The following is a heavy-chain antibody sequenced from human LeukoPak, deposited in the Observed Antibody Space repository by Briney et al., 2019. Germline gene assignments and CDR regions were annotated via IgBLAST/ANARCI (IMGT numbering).Heavy chain of an antibody. Sequence: WASVKVSCKASGYTFTDYYMHWVRQAPGQGLEWMGWINPNSGGTNYAQKFQGRVTMTRDTSISTAYMELSRLRSDDTAVYYCARVKDRISMVRGVLSPQNYYYYYMDVWGKGTTVTVSS. J-gene: IGHJ6*03. CDR3: ARVKDRISMVRGVLSPQNYYYYYMDV. CDR2: INPNSGGT. V-gene: IGHV1-2*02. D-gene: IGHD3-10*01. CDR1: GYTFTDYY.